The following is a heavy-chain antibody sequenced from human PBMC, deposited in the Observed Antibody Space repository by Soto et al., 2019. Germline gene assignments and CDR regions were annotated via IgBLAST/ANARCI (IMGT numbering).Heavy chain of an antibody. V-gene: IGHV4-39*01. CDR1: GDSISNSRFY. D-gene: IGHD3-22*01. CDR3: ARDFFDSSDYTTNWFDP. CDR2: IYHTGNA. J-gene: IGHJ5*02. Sequence: SETLSLTCSVSGDSISNSRFYWAWIRQPPGEGLEWIGSIYHTGNAYYKQYLKSRNNISVDTSKNQISLKLTYMTAADAALYYCARDFFDSSDYTTNWFDPGGQGTLVTVS.